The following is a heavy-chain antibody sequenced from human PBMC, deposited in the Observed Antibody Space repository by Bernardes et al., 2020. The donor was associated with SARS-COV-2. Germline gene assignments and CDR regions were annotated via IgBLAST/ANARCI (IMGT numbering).Heavy chain of an antibody. V-gene: IGHV1-24*01. J-gene: IGHJ3*02. CDR1: GYTLTEFS. CDR3: ATDDPPSAVFGVVIYALHI. D-gene: IGHD3-3*01. Sequence: ASVKVSCKVSGYTLTEFSMHWVRQAPGKGLEWLGGFDPEHGKTIYAQKLQGRVTMTEDTSTDTAYMELRSLRSEDTAVYYCATDDPPSAVFGVVIYALHIWGQVTMVTVSS. CDR2: FDPEHGKT.